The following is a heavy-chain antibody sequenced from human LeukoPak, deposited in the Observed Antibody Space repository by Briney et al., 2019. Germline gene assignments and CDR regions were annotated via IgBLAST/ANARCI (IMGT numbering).Heavy chain of an antibody. Sequence: GGSLRLSCAASGFAFSDYWTTWVRQAPGKGLEWVANIKQDGSEKYLVDFVKGRFTISRDNAKGSLYLQMNSMRAEDTAVYYCVRAPYYSGIEHYFDHWGQGILVTVSS. V-gene: IGHV3-7*03. CDR3: VRAPYYSGIEHYFDH. J-gene: IGHJ4*02. CDR2: IKQDGSEK. CDR1: GFAFSDYW. D-gene: IGHD3-22*01.